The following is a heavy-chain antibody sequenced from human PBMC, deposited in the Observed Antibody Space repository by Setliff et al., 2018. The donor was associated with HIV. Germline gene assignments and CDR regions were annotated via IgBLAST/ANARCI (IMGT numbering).Heavy chain of an antibody. V-gene: IGHV1-2*02. CDR3: AKGAGGYYDQ. J-gene: IGHJ4*02. D-gene: IGHD2-15*01. Sequence: ASVKVSCKTSGYIFTGYYIHWVRQAPGQGLEWMGWINPNSNSGGTVYAQKFQGRVTMTRDMSINTAYMELKRLTSDDTALYYCAKGAGGYYDQWSQGTLVTVSS. CDR2: INPNSNSGGT. CDR1: GYIFTGYY.